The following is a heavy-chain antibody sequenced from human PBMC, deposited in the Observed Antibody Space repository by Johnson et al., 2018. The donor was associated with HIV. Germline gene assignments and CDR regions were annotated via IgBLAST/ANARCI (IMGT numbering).Heavy chain of an antibody. J-gene: IGHJ3*02. D-gene: IGHD1-26*01. Sequence: VQLLESGGGLVQPGGSLRLSCAASGFTFSSYWMSWVRQAPWTGLEWVANIKQDGSEKNYVDSVKGRFTISRDNAENSLSLQMNSLRAEDTALYYCAKDRGSPGIPAAFDIWGQGTMVTVSS. V-gene: IGHV3-7*01. CDR2: IKQDGSEK. CDR3: AKDRGSPGIPAAFDI. CDR1: GFTFSSYW.